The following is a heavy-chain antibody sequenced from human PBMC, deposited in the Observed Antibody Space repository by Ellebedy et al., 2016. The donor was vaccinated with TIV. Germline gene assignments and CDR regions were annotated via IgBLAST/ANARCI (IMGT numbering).Heavy chain of an antibody. CDR1: GYRFTTYW. J-gene: IGHJ4*02. CDR2: IFPGDSDT. CDR3: ARQGGDGYREGYFDY. D-gene: IGHD5-24*01. Sequence: GESLKISCKGSGYRFTTYWIGWVRQMPGKGLEWLGVIFPGDSDTRYSPSFQGQVTISADKSMTTAYLQWSSLKASDTAMYYCARQGGDGYREGYFDYWGQGTLVTVSS. V-gene: IGHV5-51*01.